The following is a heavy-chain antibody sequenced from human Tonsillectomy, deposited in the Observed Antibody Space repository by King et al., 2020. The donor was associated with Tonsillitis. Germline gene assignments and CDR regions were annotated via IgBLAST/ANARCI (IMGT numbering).Heavy chain of an antibody. D-gene: IGHD2-15*01. CDR1: GGSISTYY. CDR2: IYSSGST. Sequence: QLQESGPGLVKPSETLSLTCTVSGGSISTYYWSWLRQPPGKGLEWVGDIYSSGSTNYNPSLKSRVTISVDTSKNQFSLKLSSVTAADTAVYYCAKDSDCSGGSCYSGLNWFDPWGQGTLVTVSS. CDR3: AKDSDCSGGSCYSGLNWFDP. V-gene: IGHV4-59*01. J-gene: IGHJ5*02.